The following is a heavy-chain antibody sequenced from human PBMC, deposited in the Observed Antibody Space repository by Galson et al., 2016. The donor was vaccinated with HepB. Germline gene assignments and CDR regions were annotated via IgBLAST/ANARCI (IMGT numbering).Heavy chain of an antibody. V-gene: IGHV3-74*01. Sequence: SLRLSCAASGFAFSSKWMHWVRQAPGKGLVWVSRINSDGSSTRYADSVKGRFTISRDNAKNSLDLQMNSLRAEDTAVYYCARDGCLYAMDVWGQGAAVTVAS. CDR2: INSDGSST. CDR1: GFAFSSKW. CDR3: ARDGCLYAMDV. J-gene: IGHJ6*02. D-gene: IGHD4/OR15-4a*01.